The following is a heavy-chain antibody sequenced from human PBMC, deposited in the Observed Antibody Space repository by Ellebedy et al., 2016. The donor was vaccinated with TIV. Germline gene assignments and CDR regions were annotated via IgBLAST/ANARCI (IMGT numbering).Heavy chain of an antibody. CDR1: GFTFSTYA. CDR2: ISGGGGTT. CDR3: ARGSSSSACCLAY. Sequence: GGSLRLSXAASGFTFSTYAMSWVRQAPGKGLEWVSTISGGGGTTYYADSVKGRFTISRDNSKNTLYLQMNSLRAEDTAVYYCARGSSSSACCLAYWGQGTLVTVSS. D-gene: IGHD6-6*01. J-gene: IGHJ4*02. V-gene: IGHV3-23*01.